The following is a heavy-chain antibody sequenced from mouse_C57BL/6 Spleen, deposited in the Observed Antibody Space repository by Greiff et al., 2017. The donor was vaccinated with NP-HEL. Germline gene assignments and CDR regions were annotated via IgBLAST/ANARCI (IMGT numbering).Heavy chain of an antibody. CDR1: GYTFTSYW. J-gene: IGHJ2*01. CDR2: IHPNSGST. Sequence: QVQLKQPGAELVKPGASVKLSCKASGYTFTSYWMHWVKQRPGQGLEWIGMIHPNSGSTNYNEKFKSKATLTVDKSSSTAYMQLSSLTSEDSAVYYCARAIITTVVGGGYYFDYWGQGTTLTVSS. CDR3: ARAIITTVVGGGYYFDY. D-gene: IGHD1-1*01. V-gene: IGHV1-64*01.